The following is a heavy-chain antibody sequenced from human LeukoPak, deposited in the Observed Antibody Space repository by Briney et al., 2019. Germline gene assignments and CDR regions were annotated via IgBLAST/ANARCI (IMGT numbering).Heavy chain of an antibody. J-gene: IGHJ4*02. CDR2: INHSGST. Sequence: SETLSLTCAVYGGSFSGYYWSWIRQPPGKGLEWIGEINHSGSTDYNPSLKSRVTISVDTSKNQFSLKLSSVTAADTAVYYCARGRPVDYWGQGTLVTVSS. V-gene: IGHV4-34*01. CDR3: ARGRPVDY. CDR1: GGSFSGYY.